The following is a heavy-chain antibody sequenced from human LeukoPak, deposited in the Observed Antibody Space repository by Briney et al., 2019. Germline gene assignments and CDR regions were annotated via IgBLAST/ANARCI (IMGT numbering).Heavy chain of an antibody. D-gene: IGHD1-26*01. V-gene: IGHV3-64*01. CDR3: ARVSRWERYFDY. CDR2: ISSNGGST. Sequence: AGGCLRLSCAASGFTFSSYAMHWVRQAPGKGLEYVSAISSNGGSTYYANSVKGRFTISRDNSKNTLYLQMGSLRAEDMAVYYCARVSRWERYFDYWGQGTLVTVSS. J-gene: IGHJ4*02. CDR1: GFTFSSYA.